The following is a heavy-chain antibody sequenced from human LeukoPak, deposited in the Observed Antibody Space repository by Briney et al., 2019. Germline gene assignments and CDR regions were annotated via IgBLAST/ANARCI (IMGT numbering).Heavy chain of an antibody. CDR3: AKASSSWFDYYYGMDV. Sequence: GAPLRLSCAASGFTFSSYAMRWVRQAPGKGLEWVSAISGSGGSTYYADSVKGRFTISRDNSKNTLYLQMNSLRAEDTAVYYCAKASSSWFDYYYGMDVWGQGTTVTVSS. D-gene: IGHD6-13*01. J-gene: IGHJ6*02. CDR1: GFTFSSYA. V-gene: IGHV3-23*01. CDR2: ISGSGGST.